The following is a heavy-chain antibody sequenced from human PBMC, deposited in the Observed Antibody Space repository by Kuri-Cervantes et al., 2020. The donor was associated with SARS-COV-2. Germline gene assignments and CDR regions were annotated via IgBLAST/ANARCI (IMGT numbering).Heavy chain of an antibody. J-gene: IGHJ6*03. CDR3: ARAFEGYYYYMDV. CDR1: GFIFSDYY. CDR2: IYSGGST. D-gene: IGHD3-9*01. V-gene: IGHV3-66*01. Sequence: GGSLRLSCTASGFIFSDYYMTWIRQAPGKGLEWVSVIYSGGSTYYADSVKGRFTISRDNAKNSLYLQMNSLGAEDTAVYYCARAFEGYYYYMDVWGKGTTVTVSS.